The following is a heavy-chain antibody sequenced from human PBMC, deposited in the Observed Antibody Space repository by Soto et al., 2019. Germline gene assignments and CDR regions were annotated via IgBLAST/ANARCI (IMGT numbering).Heavy chain of an antibody. Sequence: GASVKVSCKASGYTFTSYGISWVRQAPGQGLEWMGWISAYNGNTNYAQKLQGRVTMTTDTSTSTAYMELRSLRSDDTAVYYCARDRGYCSGGSCYHTVFDYWGQGTLVTVSS. CDR1: GYTFTSYG. D-gene: IGHD2-15*01. J-gene: IGHJ4*02. CDR3: ARDRGYCSGGSCYHTVFDY. CDR2: ISAYNGNT. V-gene: IGHV1-18*01.